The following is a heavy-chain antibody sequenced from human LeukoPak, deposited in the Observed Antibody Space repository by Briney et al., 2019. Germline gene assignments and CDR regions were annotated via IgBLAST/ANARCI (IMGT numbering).Heavy chain of an antibody. D-gene: IGHD2-21*02. Sequence: PSETLSLTCTVSGGSISSYYWSWIRQPPGKGLEWIGYIYSSGSTNYNPSLKSRITISVDTSKNQFSLKLSSVTAADTAVYYCARFAYCGGHCWYYFDYWGQGSLVTVSS. CDR2: IYSSGST. CDR1: GGSISSYY. J-gene: IGHJ4*02. CDR3: ARFAYCGGHCWYYFDY. V-gene: IGHV4-59*01.